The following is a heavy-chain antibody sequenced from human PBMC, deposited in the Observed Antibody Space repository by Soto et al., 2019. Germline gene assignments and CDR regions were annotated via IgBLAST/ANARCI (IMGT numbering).Heavy chain of an antibody. J-gene: IGHJ6*02. Sequence: GGSLRLSCAVSGFIFSSSAMHWVRQAPGKGLEWVAVISYDGSNKYYADSVKGRFTISRDNSKNTLYLQMNSLRAEDTAVYYCARDLPLSSRRPHYYYYGMDVWGQGTTVTVSS. V-gene: IGHV3-30-3*01. D-gene: IGHD6-13*01. CDR3: ARDLPLSSRRPHYYYYGMDV. CDR1: GFIFSSSA. CDR2: ISYDGSNK.